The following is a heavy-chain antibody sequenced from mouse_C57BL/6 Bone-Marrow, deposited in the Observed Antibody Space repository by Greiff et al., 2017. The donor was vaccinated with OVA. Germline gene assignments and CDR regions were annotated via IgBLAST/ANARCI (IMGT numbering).Heavy chain of an antibody. CDR1: GYTFTDYE. CDR2: IDPETGGT. CDR3: TRSYSNYGDFDY. Sequence: VQLQQSGAELVRPGASVTLSCKASGYTFTDYEMHWVKQTPVHGLEWIGAIDPETGGTAYNQKVKGKAILTADKSSITAYMELRSLTSEDSAVDSGTRSYSNYGDFDYWGQGTTLTVSS. V-gene: IGHV1-15*01. J-gene: IGHJ2*01. D-gene: IGHD2-5*01.